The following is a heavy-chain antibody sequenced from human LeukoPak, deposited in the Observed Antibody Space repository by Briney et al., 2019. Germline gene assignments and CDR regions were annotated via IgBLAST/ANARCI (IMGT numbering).Heavy chain of an antibody. J-gene: IGHJ3*01. CDR3: ARVLLGMSAFDL. V-gene: IGHV3-21*06. CDR2: INSGNNYI. Sequence: PGGSLRLSCVASGFTFSDYTMHWVRQAPGKALEWVSSINSGNNYIYYADSVKGRFTISRGNAKNSLFLQMNSLRADDTAVYSCARVLLGMSAFDLWGQGTMVSVSS. D-gene: IGHD3-9*01. CDR1: GFTFSDYT.